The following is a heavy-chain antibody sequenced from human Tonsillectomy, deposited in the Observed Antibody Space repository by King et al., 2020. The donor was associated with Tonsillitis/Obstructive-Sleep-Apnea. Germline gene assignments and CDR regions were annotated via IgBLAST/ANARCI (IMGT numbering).Heavy chain of an antibody. J-gene: IGHJ4*02. CDR3: ARGYCDSSGYPSNFDY. CDR1: GGSFSGYY. V-gene: IGHV4-34*01. CDR2: INHSGFT. Sequence: VQLQQWGAGLLKPSETLSLTCAVYGGSFSGYYWCWIRQPPGKGLEWIGEINHSGFTNYNPSLKSRVTISVDTSKNQFSLKLSSVTAADTAVYYCARGYCDSSGYPSNFDYWGQGTLVTVSS. D-gene: IGHD3-22*01.